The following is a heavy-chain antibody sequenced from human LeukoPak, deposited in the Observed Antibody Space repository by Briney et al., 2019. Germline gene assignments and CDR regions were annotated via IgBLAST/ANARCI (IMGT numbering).Heavy chain of an antibody. V-gene: IGHV3-21*01. Sequence: GGSLRLSCAASRFTFSSYSMNWVRQAPGKGLEWVSSISSSSSYIFYADSVKGRFTISRDNSKNTLYLQMNSLRAEDTAVYYCARGSGYSYGFTGRERTKSRLDYWGQGTLVTVSS. CDR1: RFTFSSYS. D-gene: IGHD5-18*01. CDR2: ISSSSSYI. J-gene: IGHJ4*02. CDR3: ARGSGYSYGFTGRERTKSRLDY.